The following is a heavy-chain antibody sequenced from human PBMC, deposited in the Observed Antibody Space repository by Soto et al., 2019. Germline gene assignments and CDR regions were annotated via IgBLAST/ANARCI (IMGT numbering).Heavy chain of an antibody. Sequence: HPGGSLRLSCAASGFTFSSCWMSWVRQAPGKGLEWVANIKQDGSEKYYVDSVKGRFTISRDNAKNSLYLQMNSLRAEDTAVYYCARARHLDVWGKGTTVTVSS. J-gene: IGHJ6*04. CDR3: ARARHLDV. D-gene: IGHD2-8*01. V-gene: IGHV3-7*01. CDR1: GFTFSSCW. CDR2: IKQDGSEK.